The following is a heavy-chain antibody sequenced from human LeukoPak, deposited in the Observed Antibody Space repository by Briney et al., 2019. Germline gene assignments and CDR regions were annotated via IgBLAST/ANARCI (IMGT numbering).Heavy chain of an antibody. V-gene: IGHV1-2*02. D-gene: IGHD6-19*01. Sequence: ASVKVSCKASGYTFTGYYMHWVRQAPGQGLEWMGWINPNSGGTNYAQKFQGRVTMTRDTSISTAYMELRRLRSDDTAVYYCARDIKVAGKFDYWGQGTLVTVSS. CDR2: INPNSGGT. CDR3: ARDIKVAGKFDY. J-gene: IGHJ4*02. CDR1: GYTFTGYY.